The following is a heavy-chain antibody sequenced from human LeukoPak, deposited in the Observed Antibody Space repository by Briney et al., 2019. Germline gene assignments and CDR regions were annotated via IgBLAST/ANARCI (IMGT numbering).Heavy chain of an antibody. J-gene: IGHJ2*01. CDR3: ARDQTWGWGYWYLDL. CDR1: GGSISGYY. Sequence: KPSETLSLTCTVSGGSISGYYWSWIRQPAGKGLEWIGRIYTSGTTNYNPSLKSRVTMSVDTPKNQFSLELDSVTAADTAVYYCARDQTWGWGYWYLDLWGRGTLVTVSS. V-gene: IGHV4-4*07. CDR2: IYTSGTT. D-gene: IGHD7-27*01.